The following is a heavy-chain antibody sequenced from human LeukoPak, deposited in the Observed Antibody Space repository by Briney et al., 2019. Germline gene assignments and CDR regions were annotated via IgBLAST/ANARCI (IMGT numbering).Heavy chain of an antibody. CDR3: AKPRVVLYYDLWSGYGY. J-gene: IGHJ4*02. CDR1: GFTFSSYA. CDR2: ISGSGGST. V-gene: IGHV3-23*01. D-gene: IGHD3-3*01. Sequence: GGSLRLSCAASGFTFSSYAMSWVRQAPGKGLEWVSAISGSGGSTYYADSVKGRFTISRDNSKNTLYLQMNSLRAEDTAVYYCAKPRVVLYYDLWSGYGYWGQGTLVTVSS.